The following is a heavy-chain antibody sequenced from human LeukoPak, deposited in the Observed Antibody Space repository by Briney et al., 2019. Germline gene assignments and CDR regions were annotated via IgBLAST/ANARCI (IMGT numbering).Heavy chain of an antibody. CDR2: IYYSGST. V-gene: IGHV4-30-4*08. CDR1: GGSISSGDYY. Sequence: SETLSLTCTVSGGSISSGDYYWSWIRQPPGKGLEWIGYIYYSGSTYYNPSLKSRVTISVDTSKNQFSLKLSSVTAADTAVYYCARHLGVSGSRDAFDIWGQGTMVTVSS. CDR3: ARHLGVSGSRDAFDI. D-gene: IGHD1-26*01. J-gene: IGHJ3*02.